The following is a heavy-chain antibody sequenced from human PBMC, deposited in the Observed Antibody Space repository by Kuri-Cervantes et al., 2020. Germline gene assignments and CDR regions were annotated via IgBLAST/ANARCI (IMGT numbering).Heavy chain of an antibody. CDR1: GFTFSNYW. J-gene: IGHJ6*03. V-gene: IGHV3-74*01. D-gene: IGHD4-23*01. Sequence: GGSLRLSCAGSGFTFSNYWMSWVRQVPGKGLVWVSRIKSDGSFIDYADSVKGRFTISRDNAKNMVYLQMNSLKTEDTAVYYCTNHLGGNWGYYYFYMDVWGKGTTVTVSS. CDR3: TNHLGGNWGYYYFYMDV. CDR2: IKSDGSFI.